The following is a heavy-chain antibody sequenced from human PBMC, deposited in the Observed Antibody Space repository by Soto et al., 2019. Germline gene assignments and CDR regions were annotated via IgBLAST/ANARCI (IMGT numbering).Heavy chain of an antibody. D-gene: IGHD4-4*01. J-gene: IGHJ5*02. CDR2: ISGSGGST. Sequence: PGGSLRLSCAASGFTLSSYAMSWVRQAPGKGLEWVSAISGSGGSTYYADSVKGRFTISRDNSKNTLYLQMNSLRAEDTAVYYCAKDHKALTTVTTFGWFDPWGQGTLVTVSS. CDR1: GFTLSSYA. CDR3: AKDHKALTTVTTFGWFDP. V-gene: IGHV3-23*01.